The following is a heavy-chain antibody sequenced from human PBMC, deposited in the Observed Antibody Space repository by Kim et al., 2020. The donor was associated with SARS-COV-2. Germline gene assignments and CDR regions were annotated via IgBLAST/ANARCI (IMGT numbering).Heavy chain of an antibody. V-gene: IGHV2-5*02. CDR3: AHLTYYYDSSGYYPPYYFDY. J-gene: IGHJ4*02. CDR2: IYWDDDK. CDR1: GFSLSTSGVG. Sequence: SGPTLVNPTQTLTLTCTFSGFSLSTSGVGVGWIRQPPGKALEWLALIYWDDDKRYSPSLKSRLTITKDTSKNQVVLTMTNMDPVDTATYYCAHLTYYYDSSGYYPPYYFDYWGQGTLVTVSS. D-gene: IGHD3-22*01.